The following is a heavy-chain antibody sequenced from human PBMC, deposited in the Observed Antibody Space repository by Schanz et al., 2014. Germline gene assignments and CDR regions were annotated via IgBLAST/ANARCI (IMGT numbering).Heavy chain of an antibody. J-gene: IGHJ6*02. CDR2: IIPILGIA. CDR3: ARGPSQGYSYGHNIGAYYYGMDV. CDR1: GGTFSSYT. Sequence: QVQLVQSEAEVKKPGSSVKVSCKASGGTFSSYTISWVRQAPGQGLEWMGRIIPILGIANYAQNFQGRVTITADKSTSTASMELSSLRSEDTAVYYCARGPSQGYSYGHNIGAYYYGMDVWGRGTTVTVSS. D-gene: IGHD5-18*01. V-gene: IGHV1-69*02.